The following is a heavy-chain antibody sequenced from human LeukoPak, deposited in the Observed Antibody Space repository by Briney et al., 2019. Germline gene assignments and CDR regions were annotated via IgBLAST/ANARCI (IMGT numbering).Heavy chain of an antibody. J-gene: IGHJ4*02. D-gene: IGHD3-22*01. V-gene: IGHV3-74*01. Sequence: HVGSLRLSCAAVGFTFSSYWMHWVRQPPGNGLMWVSRLNSDGSSITYADSVKGRFTISRDNAKNTLYLQVNSLRAEDTAVYYCARQSYYYDSSGYYYDYWGQGTLVTVSS. CDR3: ARQSYYYDSSGYYYDY. CDR1: GFTFSSYW. CDR2: LNSDGSSI.